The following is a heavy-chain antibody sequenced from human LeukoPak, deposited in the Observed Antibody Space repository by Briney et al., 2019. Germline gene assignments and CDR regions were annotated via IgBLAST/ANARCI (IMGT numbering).Heavy chain of an antibody. D-gene: IGHD3-10*01. V-gene: IGHV4-4*07. CDR2: IYSSETT. CDR3: ARDWAGFGELDY. J-gene: IGHJ4*02. Sequence: SETLSLTCAVSGDSLSSYYWSWIRQPVGKGLEWMGRIYSSETTNYNPSLKRRVTMSLDTSKNQFSLKLTSVTAADTAVYYCARDWAGFGELDYWGQGTLVTVS. CDR1: GDSLSSYY.